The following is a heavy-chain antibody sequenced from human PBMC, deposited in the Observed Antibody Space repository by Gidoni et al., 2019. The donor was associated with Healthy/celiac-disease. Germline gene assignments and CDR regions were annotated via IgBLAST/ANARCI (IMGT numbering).Heavy chain of an antibody. CDR3: ASFLARIGLGY. J-gene: IGHJ4*02. Sequence: QVQLQESGPGLVKPSETLSLTCTVPGGSISSYYWSWIRQPPGKGLEWIGYIYYSGSTNYTPSLKSRVTISVDTSKNQFSLKLSSVTAADTAVYYCASFLARIGLGYWGQGTLVTVSS. CDR2: IYYSGST. D-gene: IGHD7-27*01. CDR1: GGSISSYY. V-gene: IGHV4-59*01.